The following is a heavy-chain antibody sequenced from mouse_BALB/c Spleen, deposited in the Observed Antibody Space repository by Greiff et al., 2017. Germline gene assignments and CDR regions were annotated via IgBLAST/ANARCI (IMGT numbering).Heavy chain of an antibody. D-gene: IGHD1-1*01. Sequence: EVHLVESGAELVKPGASVKLSCTASGFNIKDTYMHWVKQRPEQGLEWIGRIDPANGNTKYDPKFQGKATITADTSSNTAYLQLSSLTSEDTAVYYCARRVTTVVGGGAMDYWGQGTSVTVSS. J-gene: IGHJ4*01. CDR3: ARRVTTVVGGGAMDY. CDR2: IDPANGNT. V-gene: IGHV14-3*02. CDR1: GFNIKDTY.